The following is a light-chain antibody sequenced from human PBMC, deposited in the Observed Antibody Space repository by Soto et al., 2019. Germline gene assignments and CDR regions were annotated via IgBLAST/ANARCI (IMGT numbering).Light chain of an antibody. CDR1: SSDVGANIF. Sequence: QSVLTQPASVSGSPGQSITISCTGTSSDVGANIFVSWYQQHPGKVPKLMIYTVSSRPSGVSQRFSGSKSGNTASLTISGLQAEDEADYYCSSFTTDSTYVFGTRTKVTVL. V-gene: IGLV2-14*01. CDR2: TVS. CDR3: SSFTTDSTYV. J-gene: IGLJ1*01.